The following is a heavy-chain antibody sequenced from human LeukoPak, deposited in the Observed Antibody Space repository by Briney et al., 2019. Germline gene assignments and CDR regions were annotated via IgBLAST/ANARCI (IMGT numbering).Heavy chain of an antibody. Sequence: PGGSLRLSCAASGYTFSSYWMHWVRQAPGKGLVWVSRINSDGSSTSYADSVKGRFTISRDNAKNTLYLQMNSLRAEDTAVYYCARDFYGDSFDYWGQGTLVTVSS. J-gene: IGHJ4*02. CDR3: ARDFYGDSFDY. CDR1: GYTFSSYW. V-gene: IGHV3-74*01. CDR2: INSDGSST. D-gene: IGHD4-17*01.